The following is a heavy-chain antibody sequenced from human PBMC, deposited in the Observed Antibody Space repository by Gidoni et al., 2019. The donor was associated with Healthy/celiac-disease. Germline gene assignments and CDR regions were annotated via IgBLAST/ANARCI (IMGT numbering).Heavy chain of an antibody. CDR2: ISSSSSYI. V-gene: IGHV3-21*01. CDR3: ARDSAYCGGDCYSSEYFQH. CDR1: GFTFSSYS. D-gene: IGHD2-21*02. Sequence: EVQLVESGGGLVKPGGSLRLSCAASGFTFSSYSMNWVRQAPGKGLEWVSSISSSSSYIYYADSVKGRFTISRDNAKNSLYLQMNSLRAEDTAVYYCARDSAYCGGDCYSSEYFQHWGQGTLVTVSS. J-gene: IGHJ1*01.